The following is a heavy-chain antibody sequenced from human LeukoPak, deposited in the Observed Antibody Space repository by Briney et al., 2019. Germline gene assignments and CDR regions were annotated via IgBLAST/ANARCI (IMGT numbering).Heavy chain of an antibody. CDR3: AREYSSSGWYRRYFDY. Sequence: GGSLRLSCAASGFTFSSYEMNWVRQAPGKGLEWVSYISSSGSTIYYADSVKGRFTISRDSAKNSLYLQMNSLRAEDTAVYYCAREYSSSGWYRRYFDYWGQGTLVTVSS. CDR2: ISSSGSTI. V-gene: IGHV3-48*03. D-gene: IGHD6-19*01. CDR1: GFTFSSYE. J-gene: IGHJ4*02.